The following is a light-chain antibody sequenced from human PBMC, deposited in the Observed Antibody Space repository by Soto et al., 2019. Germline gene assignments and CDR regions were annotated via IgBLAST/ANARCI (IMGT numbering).Light chain of an antibody. V-gene: IGKV3-15*01. J-gene: IGKJ1*01. Sequence: EIVMTQSPATLSVSPGERATLSCRASQSVSSNLAWYQQKPGQAPRLLIYGASTRATGIPARFSGSGSGTEFTLTISSLQSEDFAVDYCQQYNNWHLRKFGQGTKVEIK. CDR1: QSVSSN. CDR3: QQYNNWHLRK. CDR2: GAS.